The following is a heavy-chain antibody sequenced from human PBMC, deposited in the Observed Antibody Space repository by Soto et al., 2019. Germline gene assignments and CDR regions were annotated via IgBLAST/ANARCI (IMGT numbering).Heavy chain of an antibody. CDR2: IIPIPGIA. J-gene: IGHJ3*02. CDR3: ARDGSYYGFGAFAI. V-gene: IGHV1-69*04. D-gene: IGHD1-26*01. Sequence: GASVKVSCKASGGTFSSYTISWVRQAPGQGLEWMGRIIPIPGIANYAQKFQGRVTLTPDKSTSTAYMELSSLRSEDTAVYYCARDGSYYGFGAFAIWGQGTMVTVSS. CDR1: GGTFSSYT.